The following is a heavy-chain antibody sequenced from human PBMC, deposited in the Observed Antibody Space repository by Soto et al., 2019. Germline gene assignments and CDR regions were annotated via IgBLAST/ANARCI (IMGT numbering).Heavy chain of an antibody. V-gene: IGHV5-10-1*01. CDR2: IDPGDSKT. CDR1: GYNFDTYW. Sequence: GESLKISCKGSGYNFDTYWINWVRQTPGKGLEWMGRIDPGDSKTKYSPSLEGHISISIDKSIDTTYLQWCSLKASDTAIYYCARRIAAAGGYYYYAFDVWGQGTEVTVSS. CDR3: ARRIAAAGGYYYYAFDV. J-gene: IGHJ6*02. D-gene: IGHD6-13*01.